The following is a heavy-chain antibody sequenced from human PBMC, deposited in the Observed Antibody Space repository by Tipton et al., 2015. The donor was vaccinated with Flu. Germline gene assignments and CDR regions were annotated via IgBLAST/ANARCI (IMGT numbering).Heavy chain of an antibody. D-gene: IGHD1-26*01. Sequence: QLVQSGAEVKKLGASVKVSCKASGYTFTSYGISWVRQAPGQGLEWMGWISAYNGNTNYAQKLQGRVTMTTDTSTSTAYMELRSLRSDDTAVYYCARVRPIVGATTLSDSSYYYYGMDVWGQGTTVTVSS. J-gene: IGHJ6*02. V-gene: IGHV1-18*01. CDR3: ARVRPIVGATTLSDSSYYYYGMDV. CDR2: ISAYNGNT. CDR1: GYTFTSYG.